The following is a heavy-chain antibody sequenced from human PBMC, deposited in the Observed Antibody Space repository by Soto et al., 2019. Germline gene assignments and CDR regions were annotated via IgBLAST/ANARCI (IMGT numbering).Heavy chain of an antibody. J-gene: IGHJ4*02. D-gene: IGHD4-17*01. CDR1: GYTLTELS. CDR2: FDPEDGET. CDR3: ATVAYGDYAFDY. V-gene: IGHV1-24*01. Sequence: ASVKVSCKVSGYTLTELSMHWVRQAPGKGLEWMGGFDPEDGETIYAQKFQGRATMTEDTSTDTAYMELSSLRSEDTAVYYCATVAYGDYAFDYWGQGTLVTVSS.